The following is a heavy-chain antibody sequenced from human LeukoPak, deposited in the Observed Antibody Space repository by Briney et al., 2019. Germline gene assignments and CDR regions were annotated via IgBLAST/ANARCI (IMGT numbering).Heavy chain of an antibody. D-gene: IGHD3-10*01. Sequence: SETLSLTCAVYGGSFSGYYWSWIRQPPGKGLEWIGEINHSGSTNYNPSLKSRVTISVDTSKNQFSLKLSSVTAADTAVYYCARGAEGGGGLLYYFDYWGQGTLVTVSS. CDR1: GGSFSGYY. V-gene: IGHV4-34*01. CDR2: INHSGST. J-gene: IGHJ4*02. CDR3: ARGAEGGGGLLYYFDY.